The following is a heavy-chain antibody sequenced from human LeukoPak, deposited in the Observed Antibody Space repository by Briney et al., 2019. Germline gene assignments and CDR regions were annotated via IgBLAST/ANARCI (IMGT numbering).Heavy chain of an antibody. V-gene: IGHV3-21*01. CDR1: GFTFSRNA. J-gene: IGHJ6*02. CDR2: ISSSSNYM. CDR3: AKDLSRLYYYYGMDV. D-gene: IGHD2/OR15-2a*01. Sequence: GGSLRLSCAASGFTFSRNAMNWVRQAPGKGLEWVSFISSSSNYMSYADSVKGRFTISRDNAKNSLYLQMNSLRAEDTAVYYCAKDLSRLYYYYGMDVWGQGTTVTVSS.